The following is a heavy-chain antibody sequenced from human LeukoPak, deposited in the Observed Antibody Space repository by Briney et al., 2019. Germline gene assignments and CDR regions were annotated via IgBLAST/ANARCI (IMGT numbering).Heavy chain of an antibody. CDR1: GFTFSNYA. CDR2: IRYDGSSK. J-gene: IGHJ4*02. D-gene: IGHD5-18*01. CDR3: ARVWDTTMVSYGDDY. V-gene: IGHV3-30*02. Sequence: GGSLRLSCAASGFTFSNYAMHWVRQAPGKGLEWLAYIRYDGSSKYYADFVKGRFTISRDNAKNTVYLQMNSLRAEDTAVYYCARVWDTTMVSYGDDYWGQGTLVTVSS.